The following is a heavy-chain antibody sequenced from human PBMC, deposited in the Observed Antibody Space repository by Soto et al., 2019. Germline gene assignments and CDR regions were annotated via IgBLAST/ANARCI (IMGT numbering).Heavy chain of an antibody. CDR2: ISAYNGNT. J-gene: IGHJ6*03. V-gene: IGHV1-18*01. D-gene: IGHD4-17*01. CDR1: GYTFTSYG. CDR3: ARRAVTTGSYYYYYMDV. Sequence: ASVKVSCKASGYTFTSYGISWVRQAPGQGLEWMGWISAYNGNTNYAQKLQGRVTMTTDTSTSTAYMELRSLRSDDTAVYYCARRAVTTGSYYYYYMDVWGKGTTVTVSS.